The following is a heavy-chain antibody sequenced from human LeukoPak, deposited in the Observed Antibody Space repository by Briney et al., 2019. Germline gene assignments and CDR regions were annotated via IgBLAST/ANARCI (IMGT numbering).Heavy chain of an antibody. CDR2: INPSGGST. Sequence: EASVKVSCKASGYTFTSYSMHWVRQAPGQGLEWMGIINPSGGSTSYAQKFQGRVTMTRDTSTSTVYMELSSLRSEDTAVYYCARVGQWLAIDYWGQGTLVTVSS. D-gene: IGHD6-19*01. CDR3: ARVGQWLAIDY. V-gene: IGHV1-46*01. J-gene: IGHJ4*02. CDR1: GYTFTSYS.